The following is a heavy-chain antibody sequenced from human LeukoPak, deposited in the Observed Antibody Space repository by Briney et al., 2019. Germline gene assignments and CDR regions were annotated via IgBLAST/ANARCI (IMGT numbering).Heavy chain of an antibody. CDR3: ACGSESVDY. D-gene: IGHD3-10*01. CDR2: IDTDGSGT. J-gene: IGHJ4*02. Sequence: GGSLRLSCAASGFTFSSYWMHWVRQAPGKGLVWVSRIDTDGSGTSYADSVKGRFTISRDNAKNTLYLQMNSLRAEDTAVYYCACGSESVDYWGQGTLVTVSS. CDR1: GFTFSSYW. V-gene: IGHV3-74*01.